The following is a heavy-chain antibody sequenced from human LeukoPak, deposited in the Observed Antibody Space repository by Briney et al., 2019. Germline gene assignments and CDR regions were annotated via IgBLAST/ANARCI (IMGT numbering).Heavy chain of an antibody. D-gene: IGHD6-13*01. CDR2: INRGGNT. V-gene: IGHV3-66*01. CDR1: GFTVSSNY. Sequence: GGSLRLSCAASGFTVSSNYMSWVRQAPGKGLEWVSGINRGGNTYYADSVKGRFTVSRDNSKNTLYLQMNSLRAEDTAVYYCAKDPGIAAAGHYYYYMDVWGKGTTVTVSS. CDR3: AKDPGIAAAGHYYYYMDV. J-gene: IGHJ6*03.